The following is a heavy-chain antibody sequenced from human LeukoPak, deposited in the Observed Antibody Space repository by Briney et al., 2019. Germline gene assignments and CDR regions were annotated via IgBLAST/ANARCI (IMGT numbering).Heavy chain of an antibody. Sequence: GGSLRLSCATSGFTFSSNWMSWVRQAPGKGLEWVSAISGSGGSTYYADSVKGRFTISRDNSKNTLYLQMNSLRAEDTAVYYCAKSSSWWFGWFDPWGQGTLVTVSS. CDR1: GFTFSSNW. CDR3: AKSSSWWFGWFDP. V-gene: IGHV3-23*01. J-gene: IGHJ5*02. D-gene: IGHD6-13*01. CDR2: ISGSGGST.